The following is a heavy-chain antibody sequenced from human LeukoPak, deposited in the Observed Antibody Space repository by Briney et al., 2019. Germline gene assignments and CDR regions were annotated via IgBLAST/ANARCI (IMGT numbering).Heavy chain of an antibody. V-gene: IGHV3-23*01. D-gene: IGHD3-10*01. CDR3: AKYISDSGAYYAFDY. Sequence: GGSLRLSCAASGFTFSKYAMTGVRQAPGKGLEGVSAITVGATITYYSDSVRGRFTISRDDSKNTLSLQMDSLSAEDTALYYCAKYISDSGAYYAFDYWGQGTLVTVSS. J-gene: IGHJ4*02. CDR1: GFTFSKYA. CDR2: ITVGATIT.